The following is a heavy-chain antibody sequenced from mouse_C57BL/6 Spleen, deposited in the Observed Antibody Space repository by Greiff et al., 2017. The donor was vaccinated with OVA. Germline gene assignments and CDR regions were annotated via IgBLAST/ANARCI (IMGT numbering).Heavy chain of an antibody. D-gene: IGHD1-1*01. Sequence: VQLQQSGPELVKPGASVKISCKASGYSFTSYYIHWVKQRPGQGLEWIGWIYPGSGNTKYNEKFKGKATLTADTSSSTAYMQLSSLTSEDSAVYCGARSLRWAGLDYWGQGTTLTVSS. CDR3: ARSLRWAGLDY. CDR1: GYSFTSYY. J-gene: IGHJ2*01. CDR2: IYPGSGNT. V-gene: IGHV1-66*01.